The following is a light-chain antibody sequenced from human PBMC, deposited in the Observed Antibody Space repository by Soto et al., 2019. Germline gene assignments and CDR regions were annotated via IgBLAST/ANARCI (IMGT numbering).Light chain of an antibody. Sequence: QSALTQPASVSGSPGQSITMSCTGTSXDVGGYNYVSWYQQHPGEVPKLVIFEVSNRPSGVSNRFSGSKSGNTASLTISGLQAEDEADYYCSSYSSSPSYVFGTGTKVTVL. CDR3: SSYSSSPSYV. CDR1: SXDVGGYNY. J-gene: IGLJ1*01. CDR2: EVS. V-gene: IGLV2-14*01.